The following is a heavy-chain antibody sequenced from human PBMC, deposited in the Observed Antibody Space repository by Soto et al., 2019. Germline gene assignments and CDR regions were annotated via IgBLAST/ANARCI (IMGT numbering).Heavy chain of an antibody. CDR3: AKEGKYYDILTGYRSYYGMDV. Sequence: QVQLVESGGGVVQPGRSLRLSCEASGFTFSSYGMHWVRQAPGKGLEWVAVISYDGSNKYYADSVKGRFTISRDNSKNTLYLQMNSLRAEDTAVNYCAKEGKYYDILTGYRSYYGMDVWGQGTKVTVSS. V-gene: IGHV3-30*18. J-gene: IGHJ6*02. D-gene: IGHD3-9*01. CDR2: ISYDGSNK. CDR1: GFTFSSYG.